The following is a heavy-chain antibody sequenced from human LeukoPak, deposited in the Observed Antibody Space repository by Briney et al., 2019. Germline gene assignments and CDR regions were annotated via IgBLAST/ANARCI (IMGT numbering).Heavy chain of an antibody. CDR3: ARHPYCSSTSCYEDYYYGMDV. CDR2: IYYSGST. CDR1: GGSISSGGYY. V-gene: IGHV4-31*03. D-gene: IGHD2-2*01. Sequence: SETLSLTCTVSGGSISSGGYYWSWIRQHPGKGLEWIGYIYYSGSTYYNPSLKSRVTISVDTSKNQFSLKLSSVTAADTAVYYCARHPYCSSTSCYEDYYYGMDVWGQGTTVTVSS. J-gene: IGHJ6*02.